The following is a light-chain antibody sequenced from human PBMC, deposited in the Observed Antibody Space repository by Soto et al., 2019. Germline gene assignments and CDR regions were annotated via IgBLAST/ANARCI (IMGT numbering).Light chain of an antibody. J-gene: IGKJ1*01. CDR1: QSVSSSY. CDR2: GAS. Sequence: EIVLTQSPGTLSLSPGERATLSCRASQSVSSSYLGWYQQKPGQAPRLLIYGASTRATGIPDRFSGSGSGTDFTLTISRLEPEDFAVYYCQYYGSSPPWTFGQGTKV. CDR3: QYYGSSPPWT. V-gene: IGKV3-20*01.